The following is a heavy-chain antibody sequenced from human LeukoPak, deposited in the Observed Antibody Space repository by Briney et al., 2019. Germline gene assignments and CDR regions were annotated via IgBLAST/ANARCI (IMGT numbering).Heavy chain of an antibody. J-gene: IGHJ5*01. CDR3: ASLEHELDS. Sequence: GGSLRLSCAASGFTFSSYSMNWVRQAPGKGLEWVSSISSSSSCIYYADSVKGRFTISRDNAKNSLYLQMNSLRAEDTAVYYCASLEHELDSWGQGTLVTVSS. V-gene: IGHV3-21*01. CDR2: ISSSSSCI. CDR1: GFTFSSYS. D-gene: IGHD2-21*01.